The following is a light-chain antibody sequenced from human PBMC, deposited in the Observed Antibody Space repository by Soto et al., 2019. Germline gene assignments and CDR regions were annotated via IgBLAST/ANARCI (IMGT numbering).Light chain of an antibody. CDR3: QQYGSSPGGT. J-gene: IGKJ2*01. V-gene: IGKV3-20*01. Sequence: EIVLTQSPGTLSLSPGERATLSCRASQSVSSSYLAWYQQKPGQAPRLLIYVASSRATGIPDRFSGSGSGTDFTLTISRLEPEDFAVYYCQQYGSSPGGTFGQGTKLEIK. CDR2: VAS. CDR1: QSVSSSY.